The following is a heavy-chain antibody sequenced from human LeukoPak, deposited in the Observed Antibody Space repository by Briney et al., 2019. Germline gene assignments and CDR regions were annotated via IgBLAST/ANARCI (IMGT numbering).Heavy chain of an antibody. CDR2: IYHSGST. D-gene: IGHD2-2*01. Sequence: PSQTLSLTCAVSGGSISSGGYSWSWIRQPPGKGLEWIGYIYHSGSTYYNPSLKSRVTISVDTSKNQFSLKLSSVTAADTAVYYCARCPSSSYCSSTSCWDNWFDPWGQGTLVTVSS. CDR3: ARCPSSSYCSSTSCWDNWFDP. V-gene: IGHV4-30-2*01. CDR1: GGSISSGGYS. J-gene: IGHJ5*02.